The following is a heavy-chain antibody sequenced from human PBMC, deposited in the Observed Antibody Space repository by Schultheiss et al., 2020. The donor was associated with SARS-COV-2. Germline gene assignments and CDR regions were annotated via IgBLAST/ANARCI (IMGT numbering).Heavy chain of an antibody. V-gene: IGHV3-23*01. J-gene: IGHJ5*02. Sequence: GGSLRLSCAMSGFTFSNYSMTWVRQAPEKGLEWVSSISGSGENTYYADSLRGRFTISRDNSKNTLYLQMNSLTAEDTAVYYCAGYNWFDPWGQGTLVTVSS. D-gene: IGHD1-14*01. CDR2: ISGSGENT. CDR1: GFTFSNYS. CDR3: AGYNWFDP.